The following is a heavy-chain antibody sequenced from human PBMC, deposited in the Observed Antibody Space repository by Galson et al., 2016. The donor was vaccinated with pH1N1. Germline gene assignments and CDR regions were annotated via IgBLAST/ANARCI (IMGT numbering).Heavy chain of an antibody. J-gene: IGHJ3*02. CDR1: GFTVSTNY. D-gene: IGHD4-17*01. V-gene: IGHV3-23*01. CDR3: AKGGYGDYGLDVFDI. Sequence: SLRLSCAASGFTVSTNYMNWVRLAPGKGLEWVSSISGSGGRKHYADSVQGRFIISRDNSKNTLYLQMNSLRAGDTALYFCAKGGYGDYGLDVFDIWGQGTMVIVSS. CDR2: ISGSGGRK.